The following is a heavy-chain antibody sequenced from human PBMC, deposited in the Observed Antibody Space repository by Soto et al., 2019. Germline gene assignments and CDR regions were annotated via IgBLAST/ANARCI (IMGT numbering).Heavy chain of an antibody. CDR2: ISASGGST. J-gene: IGHJ4*02. CDR3: ATPGLLTSRSFFHD. CDR1: GFTSSSCA. D-gene: IGHD3-10*01. Sequence: EVQLLDSGGGLVQPGGSLRLSCVASGFTSSSCAMRWVRQAPGKGLEWVSGISASGGSTYYADSVKGRFTISRDNSKNTLYQQMNSLRAEDTAVYYFATPGLLTSRSFFHDWGQGTMVTVSS. V-gene: IGHV3-23*01.